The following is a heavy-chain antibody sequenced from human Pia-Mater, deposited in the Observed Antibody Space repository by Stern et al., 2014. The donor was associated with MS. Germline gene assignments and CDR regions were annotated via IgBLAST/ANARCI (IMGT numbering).Heavy chain of an antibody. CDR3: ARSNYCSGGSCYYYYGMDV. CDR1: GYTFTGYY. J-gene: IGHJ6*02. D-gene: IGHD2-15*01. V-gene: IGHV1-2*06. CDR2: INPNSGGT. Sequence: QVQLVQSGAEVKKPGASVKVSCKASGYTFTGYYMPWVRQAPGQGLEWMGRINPNSGGTNYAQKVQGRVTMTRDTSISTAYMELSRLRSDDTAVYYCARSNYCSGGSCYYYYGMDVWGQGTTVTVSS.